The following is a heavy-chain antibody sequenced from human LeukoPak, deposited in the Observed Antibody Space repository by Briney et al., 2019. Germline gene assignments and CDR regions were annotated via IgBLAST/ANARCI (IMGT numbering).Heavy chain of an antibody. V-gene: IGHV5-10-1*01. CDR3: ARGGKSAYGWFDP. CDR2: IDPSDSYT. D-gene: IGHD5-12*01. Sequence: GESLKISCKDSGYSFTNYRISWVRQMPGKGLEWMGTIDPSDSYTNYSPSFQGHVTISADKSISTAYLQWGSLKASDTAMYYCARGGKSAYGWFDPWGQGALVTVSS. CDR1: GYSFTNYR. J-gene: IGHJ5*02.